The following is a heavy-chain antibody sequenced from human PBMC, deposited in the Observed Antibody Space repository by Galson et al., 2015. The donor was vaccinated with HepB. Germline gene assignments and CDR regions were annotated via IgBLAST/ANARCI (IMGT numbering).Heavy chain of an antibody. CDR3: ARDCLVVITGTTHPVYYFDY. Sequence: SLRLSCAASGFTFSSYGMHWVRQAPGKGLEWVAVIWYDGSNKYYADSVKGRFTISRDNSKNTLYLQMNSLRAEDTAVYYCARDCLVVITGTTHPVYYFDYWCQGTLFTVSS. CDR2: IWYDGSNK. V-gene: IGHV3-33*01. J-gene: IGHJ4*02. D-gene: IGHD1-20*01. CDR1: GFTFSSYG.